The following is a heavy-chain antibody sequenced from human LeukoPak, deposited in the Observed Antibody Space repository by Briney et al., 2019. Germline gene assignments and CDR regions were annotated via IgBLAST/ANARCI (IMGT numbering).Heavy chain of an antibody. CDR3: ARRAAYYDFWSGYYRGSWFDP. CDR2: IHTSGST. Sequence: PSETLSLTCTVSGGSISSGNFYWSWIRQPAGKGLEWIGRIHTSGSTNYNPSLKSRVTISVDTSKNQFSLKLSSVTAADTAVYYCARRAAYYDFWSGYYRGSWFDPWGQGTLVTVSS. CDR1: GGSISSGNFY. J-gene: IGHJ5*02. V-gene: IGHV4-61*02. D-gene: IGHD3-3*01.